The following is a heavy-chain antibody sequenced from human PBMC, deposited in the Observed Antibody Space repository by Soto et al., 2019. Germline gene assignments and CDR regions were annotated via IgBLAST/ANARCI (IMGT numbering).Heavy chain of an antibody. CDR2: IKEDGSER. CDR3: ARDVGPVTIFGEALSGYFDF. CDR1: RFSFGNYW. Sequence: GGSLRLSCAVSRFSFGNYWMSWVRQAPGKGLEWLASIKEDGSERYYLDSVKGRFTISRDNAKDSLSLQMNSLRGEDTAFYYCARDVGPVTIFGEALSGYFDFWGQGTLVTVSS. V-gene: IGHV3-7*03. D-gene: IGHD3-3*01. J-gene: IGHJ4*02.